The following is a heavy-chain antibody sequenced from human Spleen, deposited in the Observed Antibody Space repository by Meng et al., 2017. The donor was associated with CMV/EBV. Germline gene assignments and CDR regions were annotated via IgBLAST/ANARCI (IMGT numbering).Heavy chain of an antibody. CDR3: ATDSSAFRPLYFDF. CDR1: GFTFSSYG. V-gene: IGHV3-30*02. CDR2: VNYDGTKK. D-gene: IGHD3-22*01. Sequence: GGSLRLSCVASGFTFSSYGLHWVRQAPGKGLQWVAFVNYDGTKKHYSDSVKGRLTISRDNSKNTLDLQMDSLRPEDTALYYCATDSSAFRPLYFDFWGQGTLVTVSS. J-gene: IGHJ4*02.